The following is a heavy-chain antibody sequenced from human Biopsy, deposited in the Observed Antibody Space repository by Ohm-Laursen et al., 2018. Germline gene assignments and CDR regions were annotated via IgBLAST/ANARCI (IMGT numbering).Heavy chain of an antibody. CDR3: AREGYCSRASCYPDY. J-gene: IGHJ4*02. D-gene: IGHD2-2*01. Sequence: LRLSCSPPGYTFSSYWMHWVRQAPGKRLVWVSRINRDGSSTTYADSVKGRFTISRDSAKNTLYLQMNSLRAEDTAVYYCAREGYCSRASCYPDYWGQGTLVTVSS. CDR1: GYTFSSYW. V-gene: IGHV3-74*01. CDR2: INRDGSST.